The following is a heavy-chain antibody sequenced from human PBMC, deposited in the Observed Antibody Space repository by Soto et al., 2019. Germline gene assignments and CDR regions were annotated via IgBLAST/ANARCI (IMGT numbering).Heavy chain of an antibody. Sequence: AXVKVSCNASGYSFTNYNIYWLRQAPGQRLEWMGWINGGNGYTKYSQIFQGRVTFTRDTSATTVYMELSSLRSEDTAVYYCARGYGSSSFDPWGQGALVTVSS. D-gene: IGHD6-13*01. CDR1: GYSFTNYN. CDR3: ARGYGSSSFDP. CDR2: INGGNGYT. V-gene: IGHV1-3*01. J-gene: IGHJ5*02.